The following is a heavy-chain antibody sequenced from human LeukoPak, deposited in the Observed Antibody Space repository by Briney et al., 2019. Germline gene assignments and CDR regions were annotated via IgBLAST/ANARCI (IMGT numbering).Heavy chain of an antibody. Sequence: SQTLSLTCAISGDSVSSNSAAWNWIRQSPSRGLEWLGRTYYRSKWYNDYAVSVKGRIIINPDASKNQFSLQLNSVTPEDTAVYYCTRNPTAIGGENWFDPWGQGTQVTVSS. CDR1: GDSVSSNSAA. J-gene: IGHJ5*02. CDR3: TRNPTAIGGENWFDP. V-gene: IGHV6-1*01. D-gene: IGHD2-21*02. CDR2: TYYRSKWYN.